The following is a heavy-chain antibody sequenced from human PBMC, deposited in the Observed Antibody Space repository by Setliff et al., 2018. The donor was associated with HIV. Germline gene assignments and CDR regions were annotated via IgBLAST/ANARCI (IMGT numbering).Heavy chain of an antibody. CDR1: GGSISSGDYY. Sequence: SETLSLTCTVSGGSISSGDYYWSWIRQPPGKGLEWIGEINHSGSTNYNPSLKSRVTISVDTSKNQFSLKLTSVTAADTAVYYCARGRLYGVVDYWGQGTLVTVSS. V-gene: IGHV4-39*07. D-gene: IGHD3-10*01. J-gene: IGHJ4*02. CDR3: ARGRLYGVVDY. CDR2: INHSGST.